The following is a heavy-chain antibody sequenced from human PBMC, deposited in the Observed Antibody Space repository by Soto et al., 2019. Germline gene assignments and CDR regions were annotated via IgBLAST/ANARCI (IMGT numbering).Heavy chain of an antibody. D-gene: IGHD1-26*01. CDR1: GGSASSADHY. V-gene: IGHV4-31*03. CDR2: IYYTGST. CDR3: ARANSVSGRSWFDP. J-gene: IGHJ5*02. Sequence: QVQLQESGPGLVKPSRTLSLTCTVSGGSASSADHYWSRIRQHPGKGLEWIGYIYYTGSTYYNPSLKSRVSISVDTSKNQFSLKLSSLTAADTAMYYCARANSVSGRSWFDPWGQGTLVTVSS.